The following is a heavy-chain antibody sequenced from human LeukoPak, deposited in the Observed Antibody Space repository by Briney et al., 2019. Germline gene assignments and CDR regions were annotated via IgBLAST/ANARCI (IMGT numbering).Heavy chain of an antibody. CDR2: IKQDGSQK. V-gene: IGHV3-7*05. CDR1: VHTHSLNR. CDR3: ARDPTVTNLHDAFYI. Sequence: GGFLRLSCAPPVHTHSLNRMCSVRQAPGKGLEWVATIKQDGSQKEYVDSVKGRFTISRDDAKNSLYLQMNSLRAEDTAVYYCARDPTVTNLHDAFYIWGQGTMVTVSS. J-gene: IGHJ3*02. D-gene: IGHD4-17*01.